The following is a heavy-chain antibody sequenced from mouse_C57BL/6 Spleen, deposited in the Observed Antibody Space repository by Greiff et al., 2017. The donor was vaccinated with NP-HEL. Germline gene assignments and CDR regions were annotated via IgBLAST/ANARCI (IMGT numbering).Heavy chain of an antibody. D-gene: IGHD4-1*01. CDR2: IYPGDGDT. CDR1: GYAFSSSW. J-gene: IGHJ2*01. V-gene: IGHV1-82*01. Sequence: VKLQESGPELVKPGASVKISCKASGYAFSSSWMNWVKQRPGKGLEWIGRIYPGDGDTNYNGKLKGKATLTADKSSSTAYMQLSSLTSEYSAVYFCARLTGAFDYWGQGTTLTVSS. CDR3: ARLTGAFDY.